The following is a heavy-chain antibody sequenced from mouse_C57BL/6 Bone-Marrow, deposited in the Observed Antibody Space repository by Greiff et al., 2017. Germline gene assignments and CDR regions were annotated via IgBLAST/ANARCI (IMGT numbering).Heavy chain of an antibody. D-gene: IGHD1-1*01. Sequence: VQLQQSGAELARPGASVKLSCKASGYTFTSYGISWVKQRTGQGLEWIGEIYPRSGNTYYNEKFKGKATLTADKSSSTAYMELRSLTSEDSAVYFCARPYYGSSHWYFDVWGTGTTVTVSS. V-gene: IGHV1-81*01. J-gene: IGHJ1*03. CDR1: GYTFTSYG. CDR2: IYPRSGNT. CDR3: ARPYYGSSHWYFDV.